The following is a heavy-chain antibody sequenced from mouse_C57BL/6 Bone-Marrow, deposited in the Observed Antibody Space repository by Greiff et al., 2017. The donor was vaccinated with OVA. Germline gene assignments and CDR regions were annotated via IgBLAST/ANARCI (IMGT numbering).Heavy chain of an antibody. Sequence: EVQLVESGAELVRPGASVKLSCTASGFNIKDDYMHWVKQRPEQGLEWIGWIDPENGDTEYASKFQGKATITADTSSNTAYLLLSSLTSEDADVDYCTTWGTTVEGDMDYWGQGTTLTVSS. V-gene: IGHV14-4*01. CDR3: TTWGTTVEGDMDY. CDR1: GFNIKDDY. CDR2: IDPENGDT. D-gene: IGHD1-1*01. J-gene: IGHJ2*01.